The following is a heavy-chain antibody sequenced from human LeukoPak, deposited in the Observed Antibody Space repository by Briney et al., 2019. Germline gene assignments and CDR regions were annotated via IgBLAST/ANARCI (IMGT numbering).Heavy chain of an antibody. J-gene: IGHJ4*02. CDR3: AKSSTRQWVVDYFDY. V-gene: IGHV3-23*01. CDR1: GFTFSSYA. D-gene: IGHD6-19*01. Sequence: PGGSLRLSCAASGFTFSSYAMSWVRQAPGKGLEWVSAISGSGGSTYYADSVKGRFTISRDNSKNTLYLQMNSLRAEDTAVYYCAKSSTRQWVVDYFDYWGQGTLVTVSS. CDR2: ISGSGGST.